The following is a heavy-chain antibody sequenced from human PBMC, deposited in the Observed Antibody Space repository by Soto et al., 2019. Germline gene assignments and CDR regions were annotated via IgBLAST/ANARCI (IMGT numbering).Heavy chain of an antibody. V-gene: IGHV3-21*06. D-gene: IGHD3-10*01. CDR2: IGRSSTSL. CDR1: GFTLGDYS. J-gene: IGHJ4*02. CDR3: AAFIDGESGDY. Sequence: EALLQESGGGLVEPGGSLRLTCLASGFTLGDYSMSWVRQAPGKGLEWVSSIGRSSTSLFYGDSVKGRFTISRDNAKNSLFLQMNSLRVEDTAVYYCAAFIDGESGDYWGQGILVSVSS.